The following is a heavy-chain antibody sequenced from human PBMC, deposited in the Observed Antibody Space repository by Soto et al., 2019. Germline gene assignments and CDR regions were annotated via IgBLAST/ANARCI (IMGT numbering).Heavy chain of an antibody. Sequence: TSETLSLTCTVSGGSISSGNYYWSWVRQHPGKGLEWIGYIYYSGSTYYNPSLKSRVTISVDRSKKQFSLKLNSVTAADTAVYYCARGPTGAQADYWGQGTLVTVSS. CDR2: IYYSGST. V-gene: IGHV4-31*03. CDR3: ARGPTGAQADY. D-gene: IGHD7-27*01. J-gene: IGHJ4*02. CDR1: GGSISSGNYY.